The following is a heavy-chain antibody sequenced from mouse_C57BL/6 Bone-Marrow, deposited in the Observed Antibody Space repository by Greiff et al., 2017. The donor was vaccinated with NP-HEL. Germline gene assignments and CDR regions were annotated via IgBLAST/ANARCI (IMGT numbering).Heavy chain of an antibody. CDR2: VRSTSNNYAT. V-gene: IGHV10-1*01. CDR1: GFSFNTYA. CDR3: VRCNYKYYFDY. Sequence: EVQRVESGGGLVQPKGSLKLSCAASGFSFNTYAMNWVRQAPGSGLEWVARVRSTSNNYATFYADSVKDRFTISRDDSESMLYRQMNNLKTEDTAKYYCVRCNYKYYFDYWGQVTTLRVSS. D-gene: IGHD2-1*01. J-gene: IGHJ2*01.